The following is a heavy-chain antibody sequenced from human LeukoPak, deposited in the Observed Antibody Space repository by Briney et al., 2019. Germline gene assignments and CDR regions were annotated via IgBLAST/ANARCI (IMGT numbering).Heavy chain of an antibody. CDR1: GYTFTGYY. D-gene: IGHD3-10*01. J-gene: IGHJ5*02. V-gene: IGHV1-2*02. CDR2: INPNSGGT. CDR3: AREITMVRGGGYWFDP. Sequence: ASVKVSCKASGYTFTGYYTHWVRQAPGQGLEWMGWINPNSGGTNYAQKFQGRVTMTRDTSISTAYMELSRLRSDDTAVYYCAREITMVRGGGYWFDPWGQGTLVTASS.